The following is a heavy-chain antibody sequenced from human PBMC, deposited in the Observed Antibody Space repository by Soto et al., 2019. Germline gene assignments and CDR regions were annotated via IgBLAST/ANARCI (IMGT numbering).Heavy chain of an antibody. CDR2: IGTAGDT. CDR1: GFTFSSYD. Sequence: GGSLRLSCAASGFTFSSYDMHWVRQATGKGLEWVSAIGTAGDTYYPGSVKGRFTISRENAKNSLYLQMNSLRAEDTAVYYCARTARSEYYYGMDVWGQGTTVTVSS. D-gene: IGHD4-17*01. CDR3: ARTARSEYYYGMDV. J-gene: IGHJ6*02. V-gene: IGHV3-13*01.